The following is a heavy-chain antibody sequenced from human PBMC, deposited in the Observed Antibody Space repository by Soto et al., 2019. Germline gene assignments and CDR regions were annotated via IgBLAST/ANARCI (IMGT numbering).Heavy chain of an antibody. CDR2: INHSGST. CDR3: ARRDRSGFSYWLDT. CDR1: GGSFSTYY. V-gene: IGHV4-34*01. Sequence: SETLSLTCAVYGGSFSTYYWSWIRQPPGKGLEWIGEINHSGSTNFNPSLKSRVTISVDTSKSQFSLKLSSVTAADTAVYYCARRDRSGFSYWLDTWGQGTLVTVSS. D-gene: IGHD3-22*01. J-gene: IGHJ5*02.